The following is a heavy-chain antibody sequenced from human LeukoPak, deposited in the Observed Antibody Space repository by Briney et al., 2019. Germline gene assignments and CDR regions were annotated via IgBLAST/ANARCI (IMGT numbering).Heavy chain of an antibody. CDR1: GGSSSGYY. CDR2: INHGGST. J-gene: IGHJ4*02. CDR3: ARGRAEYSSGWFFDY. D-gene: IGHD6-19*01. Sequence: SETLSLTCAVYGGSSSGYYWSWIRQPPGKGLEYIGEINHGGSTKYNPSLKSRGPISVDTSKSQFSLKLSSVTAADTAVYYCARGRAEYSSGWFFDYWGPGTLVTVSS. V-gene: IGHV4-34*01.